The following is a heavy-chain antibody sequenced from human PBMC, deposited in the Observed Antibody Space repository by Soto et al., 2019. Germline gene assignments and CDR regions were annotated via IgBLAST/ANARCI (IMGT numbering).Heavy chain of an antibody. Sequence: QVQLQESGPGLVESSGTLSLTCEVSSGSISSGNWWSWVRQPPGKGLEWIGEIYYTGATNYNPSLKSRVTMTRDKSKDQFSLNLRSATAADTAVYYCARVFSSGSGWMYYVDFWGQGILVSVSS. J-gene: IGHJ4*02. CDR2: IYYTGAT. D-gene: IGHD6-25*01. CDR3: ARVFSSGSGWMYYVDF. CDR1: SGSISSGNW. V-gene: IGHV4-4*02.